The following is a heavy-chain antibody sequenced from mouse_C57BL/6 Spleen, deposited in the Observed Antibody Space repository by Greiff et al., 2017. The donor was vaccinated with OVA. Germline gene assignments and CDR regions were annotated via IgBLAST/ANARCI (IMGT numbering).Heavy chain of an antibody. V-gene: IGHV1-82*01. D-gene: IGHD1-1*01. CDR2: IYPGDGDT. J-gene: IGHJ1*03. Sequence: VQLQQSGPELVKPGASVKISCKASGYAFSSSWMNWVKQRPGKGLEWIGRIYPGDGDTTYNGKFKGKATLTADKSSSTAYMQLSSLTSEDSAVYFCARCYYGSSYEYFDVWGTGTTVTVSS. CDR1: GYAFSSSW. CDR3: ARCYYGSSYEYFDV.